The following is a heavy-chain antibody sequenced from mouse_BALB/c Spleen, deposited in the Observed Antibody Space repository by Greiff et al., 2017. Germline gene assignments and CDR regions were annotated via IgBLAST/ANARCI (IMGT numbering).Heavy chain of an antibody. CDR2: ILPGSGST. CDR3: ARKYCNYVGFAY. J-gene: IGHJ3*01. CDR1: GYTFSSYW. V-gene: IGHV1-9*01. Sequence: QVQLQQSGAELMKPGASVKISCKATGYTFSSYWIEWVKQRPGHGLEWIGEILPGSGSTNYNEKFKGKATFTADTSSNTAYMQLSSLTSEDSAVYYCARKYCNYVGFAYWGQGTLVTVSA. D-gene: IGHD2-10*02.